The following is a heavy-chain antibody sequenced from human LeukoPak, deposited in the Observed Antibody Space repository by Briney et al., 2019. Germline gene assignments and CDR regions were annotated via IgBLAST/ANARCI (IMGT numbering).Heavy chain of an antibody. J-gene: IGHJ5*02. Sequence: AGGSLRPSCAASGFTFSSYAMHWVRQAPGKGLEWVAVISYDGSNKYYADSVKGRFTISRDNSKNTLYLQMNSLRAEDTAVYYCARELGTRGWYRGGEFDPWGQGTLVTVSS. D-gene: IGHD6-19*01. V-gene: IGHV3-30-3*01. CDR3: ARELGTRGWYRGGEFDP. CDR2: ISYDGSNK. CDR1: GFTFSSYA.